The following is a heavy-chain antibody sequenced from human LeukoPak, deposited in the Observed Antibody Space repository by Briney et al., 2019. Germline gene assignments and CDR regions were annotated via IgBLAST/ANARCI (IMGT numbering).Heavy chain of an antibody. CDR2: IHYSGST. D-gene: IGHD3-16*02. CDR3: ARGSEGLPLGELSFLFDY. J-gene: IGHJ4*02. Sequence: SETLSLTCTVSGGSISSYYWSWIRQPPGKGLEWIGYIHYSGSTNYNPSLKSRVTISVDTSKNQFSLKLSSVTAADTAVYYCARGSEGLPLGELSFLFDYWGQGTLVTVSS. V-gene: IGHV4-59*01. CDR1: GGSISSYY.